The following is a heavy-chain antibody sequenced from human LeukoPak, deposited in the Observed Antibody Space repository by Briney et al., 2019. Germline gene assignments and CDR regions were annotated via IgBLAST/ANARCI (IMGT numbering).Heavy chain of an antibody. Sequence: ASVKVSCKASGYTFTSYGISWVRQAPGQGLEWMGGIIPIFGTANYAQKFQGRVTITADESTSTAYMELSSLRSEDTAVYYCARGKTYCSSTSCYARLDYWGQGTLVTVSS. CDR3: ARGKTYCSSTSCYARLDY. CDR1: GYTFTSYG. J-gene: IGHJ4*02. CDR2: IIPIFGTA. D-gene: IGHD2-2*01. V-gene: IGHV1-69*13.